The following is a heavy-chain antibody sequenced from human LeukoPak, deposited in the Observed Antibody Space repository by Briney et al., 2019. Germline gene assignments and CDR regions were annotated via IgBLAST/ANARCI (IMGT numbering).Heavy chain of an antibody. D-gene: IGHD1-26*01. Sequence: GGSLRLSCAVSGFTFSGFWMSWSRQAPGKGLEWVASINSDGSEGYYADVVKGRFTISRDNAKNSLYLQINSLRAEDTAVYYCARDATSGPIDYWGQGTLVTASS. J-gene: IGHJ4*02. CDR2: INSDGSEG. CDR1: GFTFSGFW. CDR3: ARDATSGPIDY. V-gene: IGHV3-7*01.